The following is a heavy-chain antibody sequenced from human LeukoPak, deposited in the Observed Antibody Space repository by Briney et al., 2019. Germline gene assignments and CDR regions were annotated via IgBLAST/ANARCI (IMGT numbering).Heavy chain of an antibody. CDR2: ISGSGGST. CDR3: ARRNIAAAALDY. CDR1: GFTFSSYA. V-gene: IGHV3-23*01. D-gene: IGHD6-13*01. Sequence: GGSLRLSCAASGFTFSSYARRWVRQAPGKGLEWVSAISGSGGSTYYADSVKGRFTISRENSKNTLYLQMNSLRAEDTAVYYCARRNIAAAALDYWGQGTLVTVSS. J-gene: IGHJ4*02.